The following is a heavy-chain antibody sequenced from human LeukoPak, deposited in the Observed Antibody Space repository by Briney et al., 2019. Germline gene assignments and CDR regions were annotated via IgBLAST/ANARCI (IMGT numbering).Heavy chain of an antibody. V-gene: IGHV4-59*08. D-gene: IGHD2-15*01. CDR2: IYYSGST. CDR1: GGSFSSYY. J-gene: IGHJ5*02. Sequence: SETLSLTFSVSGGSFSSYYWSWIRKPPGKGLEWSGYIYYSGSTKYNPSLKSPVTISVDTSKNQSSLKLNSVSAADTAVYYCARHPLLRYCTGGSWYSFDPWGQGTLVTVSS. CDR3: ARHPLLRYCTGGSWYSFDP.